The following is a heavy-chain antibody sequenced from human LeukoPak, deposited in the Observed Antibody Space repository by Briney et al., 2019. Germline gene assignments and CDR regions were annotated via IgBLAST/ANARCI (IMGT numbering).Heavy chain of an antibody. CDR2: ISSSSSTI. D-gene: IGHD6-19*01. Sequence: GRSLRPASAASASTSSIYTMNWVRPAPREGLEWVSYISSSSSTIYYADSVKGRFSISRDNAKNSLYLQMNSLRAEDTAVYYCARGSGSGWSLGWFDPWGQGTLVTVSS. J-gene: IGHJ5*02. CDR3: ARGSGSGWSLGWFDP. CDR1: ASTSSIYT. V-gene: IGHV3-48*04.